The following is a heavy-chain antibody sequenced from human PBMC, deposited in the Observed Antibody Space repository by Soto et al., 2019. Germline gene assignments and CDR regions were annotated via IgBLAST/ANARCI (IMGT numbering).Heavy chain of an antibody. CDR1: GFTFSSYA. Sequence: GGSLRLSCAASGFTFSSYAMSWVRQAPGKGLEWVSAISGSGGSTYYADSVKGRFTISRDNSKNTLYLQMNSLRAEDTAVYYCAKDERVWSGYFALRPPDYYYYGMDVWGQGTTVTVSS. J-gene: IGHJ6*02. D-gene: IGHD3-3*01. V-gene: IGHV3-23*01. CDR2: ISGSGGST. CDR3: AKDERVWSGYFALRPPDYYYYGMDV.